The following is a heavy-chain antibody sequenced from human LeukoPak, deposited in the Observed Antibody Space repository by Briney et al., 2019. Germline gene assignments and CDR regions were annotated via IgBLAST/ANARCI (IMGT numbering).Heavy chain of an antibody. CDR3: ASDSWTETTRGSI. V-gene: IGHV1-2*06. CDR1: GYTFTGYY. CDR2: INPNSGGT. D-gene: IGHD1-7*01. J-gene: IGHJ3*02. Sequence: GASVKVSCKASGYTFTGYYMHWVRQAPGQGLEWMGRINPNSGGTNYAQKFQGRVTMTRDTSISTAYMELSRLRSDDTAVYYWASDSWTETTRGSIWGQGTMVTVSS.